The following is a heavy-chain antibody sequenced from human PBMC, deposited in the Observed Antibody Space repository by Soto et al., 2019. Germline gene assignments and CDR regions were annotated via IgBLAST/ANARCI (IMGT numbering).Heavy chain of an antibody. V-gene: IGHV1-8*01. CDR3: ARAHNSGHVDY. CDR2: MNPNSGNT. CDR1: GYTFNSYH. Sequence: QVQLVQSGAEVKEPGASVKVSCKSSGYTFNSYHINWVRQATGQGLEWMGSMNPNSGNTIFAQKFQGRVTMTRSTSISTAYMELSSLTFDDTAVYYCARAHNSGHVDYWGQGTLVTVSS. J-gene: IGHJ4*02. D-gene: IGHD1-20*01.